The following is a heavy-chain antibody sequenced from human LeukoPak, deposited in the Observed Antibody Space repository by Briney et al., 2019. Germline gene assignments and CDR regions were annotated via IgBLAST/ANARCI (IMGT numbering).Heavy chain of an antibody. Sequence: GGSLRLSCAASGFTFSSYSMNWVRQALGKGLEWVSGISWNSGSIGYADSVKGRFTISRDNAKNSLYLQMNSLRAEDTALYYCAKAGYYGSGSYLYYYYGMDVWGQGTTVTVSS. J-gene: IGHJ6*02. CDR1: GFTFSSYS. CDR2: ISWNSGSI. CDR3: AKAGYYGSGSYLYYYYGMDV. V-gene: IGHV3-9*01. D-gene: IGHD3-10*01.